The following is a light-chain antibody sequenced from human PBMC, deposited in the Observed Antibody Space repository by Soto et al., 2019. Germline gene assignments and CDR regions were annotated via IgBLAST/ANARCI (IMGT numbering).Light chain of an antibody. CDR3: QSYDRSLSGVA. V-gene: IGLV1-40*01. CDR1: SSNIGAGYD. J-gene: IGLJ2*01. Sequence: QSVLTQPPSVSGAPGQRVTISCTGSSSNIGAGYDVHWYQRFPGTAPKLLIYDNTNRPSGVPDRFSGSKSGTSASLAITGLQAEDEADYYCQSYDRSLSGVAFGGGTKLTVL. CDR2: DNT.